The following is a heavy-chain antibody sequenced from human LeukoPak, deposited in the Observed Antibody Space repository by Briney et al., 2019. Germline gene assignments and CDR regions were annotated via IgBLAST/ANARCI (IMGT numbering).Heavy chain of an antibody. CDR2: IFHRGST. CDR1: GDSLTNGYW. Sequence: SGTLSLTCVVSGDSLTNGYWWSWVRQSPGKGLEWIGEIFHRGSTSYNPSLKSRVTMSVDTSKNQFSLKLNSVTAADTAVYYCARGNRRLGYYGSGSRLPFDSWGQGTLVTVSS. CDR3: ARGNRRLGYYGSGSRLPFDS. J-gene: IGHJ4*02. V-gene: IGHV4-4*02. D-gene: IGHD3-10*01.